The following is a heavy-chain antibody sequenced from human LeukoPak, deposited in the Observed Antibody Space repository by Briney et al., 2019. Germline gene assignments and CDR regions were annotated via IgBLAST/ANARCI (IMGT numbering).Heavy chain of an antibody. V-gene: IGHV3-11*01. CDR1: GIIFSDYH. Sequence: GGSLRLSCAASGIIFSDYHMSWIRQAPGKGLEWISYVSDSGSTKYYADSVKGRFTISRDNSKNTLYLQMNSLRAEDTAVYYCAKGIYSSGWSYFDYWGHGTLVTVSS. CDR3: AKGIYSSGWSYFDY. D-gene: IGHD6-19*01. J-gene: IGHJ4*01. CDR2: VSDSGSTK.